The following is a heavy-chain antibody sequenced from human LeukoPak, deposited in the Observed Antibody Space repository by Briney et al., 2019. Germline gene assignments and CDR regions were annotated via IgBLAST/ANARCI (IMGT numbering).Heavy chain of an antibody. V-gene: IGHV3-23*01. Sequence: GGSLSLSCAASGFSFSTYRMSWVRQAPGKGLEWVSAISGSGGSTYYADSVKGRFTISRDNSKNTLYLQMNSLRAEDTAVYYCAPSDLDPFDYWGQGTLVTVSS. D-gene: IGHD3-3*01. CDR3: APSDLDPFDY. J-gene: IGHJ4*02. CDR1: GFSFSTYR. CDR2: ISGSGGST.